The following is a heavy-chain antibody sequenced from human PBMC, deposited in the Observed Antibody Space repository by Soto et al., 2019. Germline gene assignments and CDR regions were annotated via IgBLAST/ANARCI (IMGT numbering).Heavy chain of an antibody. CDR1: GGSISSYY. V-gene: IGHV4-59*01. Sequence: KSSETLSLTCTVSGGSISSYYWSWIRQPPGKGLEWIGYIYYSGSTNYNPSLKSRVTISVDTSKNQFSLKLSSVTAADTAVYYCARDYYDSSGHDAFDIWGQGTMVTVSS. CDR3: ARDYYDSSGHDAFDI. J-gene: IGHJ3*02. D-gene: IGHD3-22*01. CDR2: IYYSGST.